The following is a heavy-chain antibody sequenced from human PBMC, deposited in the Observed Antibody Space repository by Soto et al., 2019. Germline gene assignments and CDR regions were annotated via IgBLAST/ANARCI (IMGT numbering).Heavy chain of an antibody. V-gene: IGHV4-59*01. J-gene: IGHJ4*02. D-gene: IGHD5-18*01. Sequence: PSETLSLTCTVSGGSISSYYWSWIRQPPGKGLEWIGYIYYSGSTNYNPSLKSRVTISVDTSKNQFSLKLSSVTAADTAVYYCARGDSYGYVPVDYWGQGTLVTVSS. CDR3: ARGDSYGYVPVDY. CDR1: GGSISSYY. CDR2: IYYSGST.